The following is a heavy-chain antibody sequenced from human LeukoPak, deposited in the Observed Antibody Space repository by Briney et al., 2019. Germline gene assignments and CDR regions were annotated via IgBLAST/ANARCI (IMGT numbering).Heavy chain of an antibody. Sequence: ASVKVSCKASGGTFSSYAISWVRQAPGQGLEWMGGIIPIFGTANYAQKFQGRVTITADESTSTAYMELSSLRSEDTAAYYCARDRDCSGGSCYSPDYGMDVWGKGTTVTVSS. D-gene: IGHD2-15*01. CDR1: GGTFSSYA. V-gene: IGHV1-69*01. CDR3: ARDRDCSGGSCYSPDYGMDV. J-gene: IGHJ6*04. CDR2: IIPIFGTA.